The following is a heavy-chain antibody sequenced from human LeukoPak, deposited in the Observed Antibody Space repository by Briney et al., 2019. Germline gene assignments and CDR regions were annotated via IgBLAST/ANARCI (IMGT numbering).Heavy chain of an antibody. CDR2: ISFRGSTI. CDR3: ARVYYYGSGSPRAYYFDY. Sequence: GGSLRLTCAASGFTFSDYYMSWIRQAPGKGLEWISYISFRGSTIYYADSVEGRFTISRDNAKNSLYLQMNSLRAEDTAVYYCARVYYYGSGSPRAYYFDYWGQGTLVTVSS. D-gene: IGHD3-10*01. V-gene: IGHV3-11*04. CDR1: GFTFSDYY. J-gene: IGHJ4*02.